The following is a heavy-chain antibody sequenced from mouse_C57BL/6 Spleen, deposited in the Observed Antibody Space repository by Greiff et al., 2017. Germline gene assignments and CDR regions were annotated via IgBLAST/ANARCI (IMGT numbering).Heavy chain of an antibody. CDR1: GFPFSDYG. CDR2: ISSGSSTI. CDR3: ARQGNYYAMDY. Sequence: EVQLVESGGGLVKPGGSLQLSCAASGFPFSDYGMHWVRQAPEKGLEWVAYISSGSSTIYYADTVKGRFTISRDNAKNTLFLQMTSLRSEETAMYYCARQGNYYAMDYWGQGTSVTVSS. J-gene: IGHJ4*01. V-gene: IGHV5-17*01.